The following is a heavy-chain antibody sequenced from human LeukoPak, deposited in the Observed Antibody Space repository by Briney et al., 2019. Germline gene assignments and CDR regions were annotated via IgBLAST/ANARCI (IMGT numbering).Heavy chain of an antibody. CDR1: GFSLSTSGVG. Sequence: SGPTLVNPTQTLTLTCTFSGFSLSTSGVGVGWIRQPPGKALEWLALIYWNDDKRYSPSLKSRLTITRDTSKNQVVLTMTNMDPGNPATNSCARPVRGAPLGGVWFDPWGQGTLVTVSS. V-gene: IGHV2-5*01. CDR2: IYWNDDK. J-gene: IGHJ5*02. D-gene: IGHD3-10*01. CDR3: ARPVRGAPLGGVWFDP.